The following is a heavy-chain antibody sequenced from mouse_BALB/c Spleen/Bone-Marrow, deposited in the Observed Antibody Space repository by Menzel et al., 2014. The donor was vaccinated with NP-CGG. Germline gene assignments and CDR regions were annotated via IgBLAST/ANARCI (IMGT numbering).Heavy chain of an antibody. Sequence: VKMLESGAELERPGVSVKISCKGSGYTFNDYAIHWVKQSHAKSLEWIGLISSYYGDASYNQKFKGKATMTVDKSSSTAYMDLARLTSEDSAIYYCARSGKVRNAMHHWAQGTSVPVSS. CDR1: GYTFNDYA. CDR3: ARSGKVRNAMHH. D-gene: IGHD2-14*01. V-gene: IGHV1S137*01. CDR2: ISSYYGDA. J-gene: IGHJ4*01.